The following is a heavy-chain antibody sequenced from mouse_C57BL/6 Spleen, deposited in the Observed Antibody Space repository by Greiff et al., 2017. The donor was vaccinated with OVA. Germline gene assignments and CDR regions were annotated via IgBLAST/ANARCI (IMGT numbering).Heavy chain of an antibody. Sequence: LVKPGASVKLSCKASGYTFTEYTIHWVKQRSGQGLEWIGWFYPGSGSIKYNEKFKDKATLTADKSSSTVYMELSRLTSEDSAVYFCARHEDDYYGSSPWFAYWGQGTLVTVSA. CDR1: GYTFTEYT. CDR3: ARHEDDYYGSSPWFAY. J-gene: IGHJ3*01. CDR2: FYPGSGSI. D-gene: IGHD1-1*01. V-gene: IGHV1-62-2*01.